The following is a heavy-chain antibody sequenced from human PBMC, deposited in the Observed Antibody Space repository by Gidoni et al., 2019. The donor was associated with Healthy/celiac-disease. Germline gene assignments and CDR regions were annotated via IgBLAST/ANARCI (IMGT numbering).Heavy chain of an antibody. CDR1: GFTFSSYA. CDR2: IAYDGSNK. D-gene: IGHD1-7*01. CDR3: ARGPRTLSSTEYFQH. J-gene: IGHJ1*01. V-gene: IGHV3-30-3*01. Sequence: QVQLVESGGGVVQPGRYLRLSCAASGFTFSSYAMHWVPQAPGKGLEWVAVIAYDGSNKYYADSVKGRFTISRDNSKNTLYLQMNSLRAEDTAVYYCARGPRTLSSTEYFQHWGQGTLVTVSS.